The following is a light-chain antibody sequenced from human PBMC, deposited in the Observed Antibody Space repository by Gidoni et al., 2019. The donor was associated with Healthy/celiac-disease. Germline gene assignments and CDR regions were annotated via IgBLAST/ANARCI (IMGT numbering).Light chain of an antibody. J-gene: IGKJ1*01. V-gene: IGKV1-39*01. CDR3: QQSYSSWT. CDR1: QSISSY. Sequence: IQMTQSPSSLSASVGDRVTITCLASQSISSYLNWYQQKPGKAPKLLIYAASSLQSGVPSRVSGSGSGTDFTLTISRLQPEDFETYYCQQSYSSWTFGQGTKVEIK. CDR2: AAS.